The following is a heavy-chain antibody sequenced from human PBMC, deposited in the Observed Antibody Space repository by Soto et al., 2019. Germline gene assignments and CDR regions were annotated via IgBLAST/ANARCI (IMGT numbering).Heavy chain of an antibody. CDR1: GGSISSSSYY. J-gene: IGHJ4*02. V-gene: IGHV4-39*07. Sequence: SETLSLTCTVSGGSISSSSYYWGWIRQPPGKGLEWIGSIYYSGSTNYNPSLKSRVTISVDTSKNQFSLKLSSVTAADTAVYYCARAEEIAMGHLDWGQGTLVTVSS. D-gene: IGHD5-18*01. CDR2: IYYSGST. CDR3: ARAEEIAMGHLD.